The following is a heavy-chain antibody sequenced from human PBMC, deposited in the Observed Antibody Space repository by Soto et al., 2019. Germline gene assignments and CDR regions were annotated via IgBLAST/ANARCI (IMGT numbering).Heavy chain of an antibody. V-gene: IGHV3-74*01. CDR1: GYTFGNHW. J-gene: IGHJ4*02. Sequence: GGSLRLSCAVAGYTFGNHWMHWVRQAPGKGLEWVSRMNSDGSIVNYADSVKGRFTVSRDNAKNTLYLQMNSLRVEDTAVYYCATAEVDYWGPGTLVTVSS. CDR3: ATAEVDY. CDR2: MNSDGSIV.